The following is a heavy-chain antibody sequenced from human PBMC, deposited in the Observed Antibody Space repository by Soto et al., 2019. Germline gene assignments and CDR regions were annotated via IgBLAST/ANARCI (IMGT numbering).Heavy chain of an antibody. V-gene: IGHV3-30-3*01. CDR1: GFTFSSYA. CDR2: ISYDGSNK. Sequence: GGSLRLSCAASGFTFSSYAMHWVRQAPGKGLEWVAVISYDGSNKYYADSVKGRFTISRDNSKNTLYLQMNSLRAEDTAVYYCARDLYYYGSGSYGYYYYGMDVWGQGTTVTVSS. J-gene: IGHJ6*02. CDR3: ARDLYYYGSGSYGYYYYGMDV. D-gene: IGHD3-10*01.